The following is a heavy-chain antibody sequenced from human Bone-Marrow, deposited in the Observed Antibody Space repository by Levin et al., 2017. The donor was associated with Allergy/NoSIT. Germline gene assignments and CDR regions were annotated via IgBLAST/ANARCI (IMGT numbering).Heavy chain of an antibody. CDR3: STDQIYISGGNYYFDN. J-gene: IGHJ4*02. V-gene: IGHV3-15*01. D-gene: IGHD6-19*01. CDR2: IKSKNNGETI. Sequence: PGGSLRLSCAASGFSFSNAWMSWVRQAPGKGLEWVGRIKSKNNGETIDYAAPVKDRFIISRHDSENTLYLQMNSLKTEDTAVYYCSTDQIYISGGNYYFDNWGQGTLVTVSS. CDR1: GFSFSNAW.